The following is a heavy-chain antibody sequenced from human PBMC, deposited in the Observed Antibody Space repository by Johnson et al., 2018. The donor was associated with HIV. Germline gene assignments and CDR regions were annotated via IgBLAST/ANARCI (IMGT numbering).Heavy chain of an antibody. CDR2: ISGSGGST. CDR3: TTALLIVVVPAATHAFDI. CDR1: GFTFSSYA. D-gene: IGHD2-2*01. J-gene: IGHJ3*02. Sequence: VQLVESGGGVVQPGGSLRLSCAASGFTFSSYAMSWVRQAPGKGLEWVSAISGSGGSTYYADSVKGRFTISRDNSKNTLYLQMNSLRAEDTAVYYCTTALLIVVVPAATHAFDIWGQGTKVTVSS. V-gene: IGHV3-23*04.